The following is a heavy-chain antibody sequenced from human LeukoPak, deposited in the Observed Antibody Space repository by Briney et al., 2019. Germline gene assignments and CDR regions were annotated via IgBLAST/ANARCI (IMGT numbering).Heavy chain of an antibody. J-gene: IGHJ3*01. CDR2: IDSSSSTI. D-gene: IGHD6-6*01. Sequence: GGSLRLSCAASGFDFSTYSMHWVRRAPGRGLERLSYIDSSSSTIYYADSVKGRFTISRDNAKNSLYLQINSLRAEDTAVYYCARSSYSSSSSVWGQGTMVTVSS. V-gene: IGHV3-48*01. CDR1: GFDFSTYS. CDR3: ARSSYSSSSSV.